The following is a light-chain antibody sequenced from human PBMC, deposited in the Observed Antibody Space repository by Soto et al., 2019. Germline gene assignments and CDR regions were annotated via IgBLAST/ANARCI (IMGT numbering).Light chain of an antibody. CDR1: SSNIGSRP. V-gene: IGLV1-44*01. CDR3: ATWDDSLNGQV. Sequence: QSVLTQPPSASGTPGQRVTISCSGSSSNIGSRPVNWYQQLPGTAPKLLIYSSNQRPSGVPDRFSGSKSGTSASLAISGLQSEDEADYYCATWDDSLNGQVFGGGTKLTVL. CDR2: SSN. J-gene: IGLJ3*02.